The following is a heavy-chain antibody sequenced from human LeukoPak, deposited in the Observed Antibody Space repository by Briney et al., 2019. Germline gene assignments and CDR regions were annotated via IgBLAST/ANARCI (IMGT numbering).Heavy chain of an antibody. CDR3: ARGGRFVELNYFDP. Sequence: SETLSLTRTVSGGSISNYWWSWLRQPPGKGLEWIGDIYASGHTDFNLSLRSRLTMSIDPAQRHFSLSVKDVTAADTAVYYCARGGRFVELNYFDPWGQGILVIVSS. CDR1: GGSISNYW. CDR2: IYASGHT. D-gene: IGHD3-3*01. J-gene: IGHJ5*02. V-gene: IGHV4-59*01.